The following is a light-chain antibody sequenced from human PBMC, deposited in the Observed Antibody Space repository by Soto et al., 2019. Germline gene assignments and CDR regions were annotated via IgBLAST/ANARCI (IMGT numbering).Light chain of an antibody. CDR2: GAS. V-gene: IGKV3-20*01. CDR1: QSVSSSY. CDR3: QQYGSSPRWT. Sequence: EIVVTQSPGTLSLSPGERATLSCRASQSVSSSYLAWYQHKPGQAPRHLIYGASSRATGIPDRFSGSGSGTDFTLTISRLEPEDVAVYYCQQYGSSPRWTFGQRTKVEI. J-gene: IGKJ1*01.